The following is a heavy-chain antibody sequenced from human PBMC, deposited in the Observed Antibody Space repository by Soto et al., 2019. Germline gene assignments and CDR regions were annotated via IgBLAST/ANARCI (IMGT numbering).Heavy chain of an antibody. J-gene: IGHJ6*02. Sequence: GGSLRLSCAASGFTFSSYGMHWVRQAPGKGLEWVAVISYDGSNKYYADSVKGRFTISGDNSKNTLYLQMNSLRAEDTAGYYCAKDQNDILTTDYYYYYGMDVWGQGTTVTVSS. CDR1: GFTFSSYG. V-gene: IGHV3-30*18. CDR3: AKDQNDILTTDYYYYYGMDV. CDR2: ISYDGSNK. D-gene: IGHD3-9*01.